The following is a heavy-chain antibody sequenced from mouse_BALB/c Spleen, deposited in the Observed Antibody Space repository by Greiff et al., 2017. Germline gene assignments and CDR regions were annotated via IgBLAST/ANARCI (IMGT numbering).Heavy chain of an antibody. CDR3: ARSGYRYEYFDY. CDR1: GYTFSSYW. CDR2: ILPGSGST. Sequence: QVQLKQSGAELMKPGASVKISCKATGYTFSSYWIEWVKQRPGHGLEWIGEILPGSGSTNYNEKFKGKATFTADTSSNTAYMQLSSLTSEDSAVYYCARSGYRYEYFDYWGQGTTLTVSS. V-gene: IGHV1-9*01. J-gene: IGHJ2*01. D-gene: IGHD2-14*01.